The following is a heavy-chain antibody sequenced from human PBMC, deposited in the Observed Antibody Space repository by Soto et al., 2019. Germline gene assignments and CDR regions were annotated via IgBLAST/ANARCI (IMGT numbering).Heavy chain of an antibody. CDR2: IYVTGAV. CDR3: ARLRIATNNYKWFDP. D-gene: IGHD2-21*01. J-gene: IGHJ5*02. V-gene: IGHV4-31*03. Sequence: SETLSLTCSASGAALNSGNYYWSWIRQVPGKGLEWIGHIYVTGAVDYNPSLRDRITISQDTSERQFSLNLRLVTAADTAVYYCARLRIATNNYKWFDPWGQGTLVTVSS. CDR1: GAALNSGNYY.